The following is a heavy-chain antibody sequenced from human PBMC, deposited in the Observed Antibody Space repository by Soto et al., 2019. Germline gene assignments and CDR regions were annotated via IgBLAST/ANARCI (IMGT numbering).Heavy chain of an antibody. J-gene: IGHJ4*02. CDR2: ISASGGST. V-gene: IGHV3-23*01. D-gene: IGHD3-22*01. CDR3: AKGRHYDSSGPDY. Sequence: GPLRLSCAASGFTFSSYAMSWVRQAPGKGLEWVSIISASGGSTYYADSVKGRFTISRVNSKNTLYLHMNSLIAEDTAVYYCAKGRHYDSSGPDYWGQGTLVTVSS. CDR1: GFTFSSYA.